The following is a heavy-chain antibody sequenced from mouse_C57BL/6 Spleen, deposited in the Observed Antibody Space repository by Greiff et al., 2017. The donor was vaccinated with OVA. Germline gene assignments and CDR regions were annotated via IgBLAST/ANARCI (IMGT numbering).Heavy chain of an antibody. J-gene: IGHJ3*01. Sequence: EVQLQQSGPELVKPGASVKISCKASGYTFTDYYMNWVKQSHGKSLEWIGDINPNNGGTSYNQKFKGKATLTVDKSSSTAYMELRSLTSEDSAVDYCARWDLGLPWFADWGQGTLVTVSA. CDR2: INPNNGGT. V-gene: IGHV1-26*01. CDR3: ARWDLGLPWFAD. CDR1: GYTFTDYY. D-gene: IGHD4-1*01.